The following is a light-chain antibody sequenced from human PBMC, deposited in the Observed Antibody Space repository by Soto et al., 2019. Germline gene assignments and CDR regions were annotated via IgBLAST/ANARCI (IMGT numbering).Light chain of an antibody. CDR3: QQRSNWPLT. CDR2: DAS. CDR1: QSVSSGY. V-gene: IGKV3-11*01. J-gene: IGKJ5*01. Sequence: IVLTHSPGTLSFSPGEIATLSCRASQSVSSGYLAWYQQQPGQAPRLLIYDASNRATGIPARFSGSGSGTDFTLTISSLEPEDFAVYYCQQRSNWPLTFGQGTRLEIK.